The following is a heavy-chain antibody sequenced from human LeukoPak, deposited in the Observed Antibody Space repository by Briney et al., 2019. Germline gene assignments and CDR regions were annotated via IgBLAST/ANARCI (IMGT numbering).Heavy chain of an antibody. CDR2: INQDGSHK. Sequence: GGSLRLSCEASGFSFSNSWMAWVRQVPGSGLEWVADINQDGSHKYYVDPLRGRFTISRDNAKNSLHLQMNSLRAEDAAIYYCARDPHFGALDIWGQGTVVTVSS. D-gene: IGHD3-10*01. CDR1: GFSFSNSW. CDR3: ARDPHFGALDI. J-gene: IGHJ3*02. V-gene: IGHV3-7*01.